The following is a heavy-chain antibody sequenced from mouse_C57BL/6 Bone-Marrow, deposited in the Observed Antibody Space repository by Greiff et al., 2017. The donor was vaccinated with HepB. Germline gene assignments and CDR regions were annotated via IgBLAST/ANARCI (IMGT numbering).Heavy chain of an antibody. CDR3: ARFTTNYFDY. V-gene: IGHV1-50*01. D-gene: IGHD1-1*01. CDR1: GYTFTSYW. CDR2: IDPSDSYT. Sequence: VQLQQPGAELVKPGASVKLSCKASGYTFTSYWMQWVKQRPGQGLEWIGEIDPSDSYTNYNQKFKGKATLTVDTSSSTAYMQLSSLTSEDSAVYYCARFTTNYFDYWGQGTTLTVSS. J-gene: IGHJ2*01.